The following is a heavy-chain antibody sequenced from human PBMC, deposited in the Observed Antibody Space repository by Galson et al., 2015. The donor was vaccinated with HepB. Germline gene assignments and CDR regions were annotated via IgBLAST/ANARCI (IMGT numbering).Heavy chain of an antibody. CDR2: ISSDGNNQ. CDR1: GFTFSTYD. Sequence: SLRLSCAASGFTFSTYDMYWVRQAPGKGLEWVAFISSDGNNQYHAHSVKGRFTISRDNSKNTLYLQMDSLQNEDTAVYYCAKMGCTSDSCHFFFYHGIGVWGQGTTVTVSS. J-gene: IGHJ6*02. V-gene: IGHV3-30*18. D-gene: IGHD2-2*01. CDR3: AKMGCTSDSCHFFFYHGIGV.